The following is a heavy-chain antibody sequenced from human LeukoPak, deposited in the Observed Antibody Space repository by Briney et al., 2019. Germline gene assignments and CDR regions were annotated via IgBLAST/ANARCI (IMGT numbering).Heavy chain of an antibody. CDR2: IYYSGST. V-gene: IGHV4-59*12. J-gene: IGHJ5*02. CDR3: ARDRGSSSVWFDP. Sequence: SETLSLTCTVSGGSISSYYWSWIRQPPGKGMEWIGCIYYSGSTNYNPSLKSRGTISVDTSKNQFSLKLSSVTAADTAVYYCARDRGSSSVWFDPWGQGTLVTVSS. D-gene: IGHD6-13*01. CDR1: GGSISSYY.